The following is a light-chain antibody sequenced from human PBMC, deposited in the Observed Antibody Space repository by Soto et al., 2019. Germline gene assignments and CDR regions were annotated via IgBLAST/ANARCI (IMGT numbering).Light chain of an antibody. Sequence: DMQMTQSPSSLSASVGDRVTISCRASQGISTSLAWYQHKPGKVPKLLIYAASTLQSGVPSRFSGSGSGTNFTLTISSLQPEDVATYYCQKYGSAPRTFGQGTKVEVE. V-gene: IGKV1-27*01. CDR1: QGISTS. J-gene: IGKJ1*01. CDR2: AAS. CDR3: QKYGSAPRT.